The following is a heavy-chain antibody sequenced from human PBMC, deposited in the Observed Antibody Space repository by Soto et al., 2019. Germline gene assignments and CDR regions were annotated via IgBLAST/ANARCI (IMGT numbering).Heavy chain of an antibody. CDR1: GFIFSDFT. V-gene: IGHV3-21*01. CDR2: IGSSGGNS. J-gene: IGHJ6*01. CDR3: AREKRHNSMGGTFGMQV. D-gene: IGHD1-1*01. Sequence: PXGSLRLSCALSGFIFSDFTMNCVRHSPGKWLEWVASIGSSGGNSFYADSVKGRFIISRDNAKTSLDLQINSLRAEDTAVYYCAREKRHNSMGGTFGMQVWGQATTVTVSS.